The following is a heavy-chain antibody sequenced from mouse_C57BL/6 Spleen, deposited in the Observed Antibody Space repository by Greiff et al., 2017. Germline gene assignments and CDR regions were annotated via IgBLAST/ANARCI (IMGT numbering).Heavy chain of an antibody. Sequence: VQLQPSGAELARPGASVKMSCKSSGYTFTTYTMHWLKQRPGQGLEWFGYINPSSGYTKYNQKFKDKATLTADKSASTADMQLSSLTSEDAAVYYCARGGSLDYWGQGTTLTVSS. J-gene: IGHJ2*01. CDR3: ARGGSLDY. CDR2: INPSSGYT. D-gene: IGHD1-3*01. CDR1: GYTFTTYT. V-gene: IGHV1-4*01.